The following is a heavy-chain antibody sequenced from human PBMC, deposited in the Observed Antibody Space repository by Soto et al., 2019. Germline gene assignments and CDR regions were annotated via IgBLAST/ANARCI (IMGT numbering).Heavy chain of an antibody. Sequence: QVQLVESGGGVVQPGRSLRLSCAASGFTFSSYGMHWVRQAPGKGLEWVAVIWYDGSNKYYADSVKGRFTISRDNSKNTLYLQMNSLTAEDTAVYYCSRDRGRHWYFDLLGRGTLVTVSS. J-gene: IGHJ2*01. D-gene: IGHD3-10*01. CDR1: GFTFSSYG. CDR2: IWYDGSNK. CDR3: SRDRGRHWYFDL. V-gene: IGHV3-33*01.